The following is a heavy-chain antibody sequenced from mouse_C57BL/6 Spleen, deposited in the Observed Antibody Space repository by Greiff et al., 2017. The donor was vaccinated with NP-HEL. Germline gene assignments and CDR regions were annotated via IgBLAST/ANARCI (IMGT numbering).Heavy chain of an antibody. CDR2: ITHSGET. J-gene: IGHJ3*01. CDR1: GFPITSGYY. CDR3: AGDTDGAWFAY. V-gene: IGHV12-3*01. Sequence: VKLQESGPGLVKPSQSLFLTCSITGFPITSGYYWIWIRQSPGKPLEWMGYITHSGETFYNPSLQSPISITRETSKNQFFLQLNSVTTEDTAMYYCAGDTDGAWFAYWGQGTLVTVSA.